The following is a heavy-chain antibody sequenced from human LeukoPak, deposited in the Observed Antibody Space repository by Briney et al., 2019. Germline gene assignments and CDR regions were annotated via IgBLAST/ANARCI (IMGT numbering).Heavy chain of an antibody. CDR1: GFTFSSYA. V-gene: IGHV3-30-3*01. D-gene: IGHD1-26*01. CDR2: ISYDGSNK. CDR3: ERMELNGMDV. J-gene: IGHJ6*02. Sequence: GGSLRLSCAASGFTFSSYAMHWVRQAPGKGLEWVAVISYDGSNKYYADSVKGRFTISRDNSKNTLYLQMNSLRAEDTAVYDCERMELNGMDVWGQGTTVTVSS.